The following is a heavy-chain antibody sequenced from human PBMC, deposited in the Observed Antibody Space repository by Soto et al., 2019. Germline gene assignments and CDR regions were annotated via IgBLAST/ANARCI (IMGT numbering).Heavy chain of an antibody. D-gene: IGHD2-2*01. Sequence: QVQLQESGPGLLKPSETLSLTCTVSGGSISSYYWSWIRQPAGKGLEWIGRIYTSGSTNYNPSLKSRVTMSVDTSKNPFSLKLSSVTAADTAVYYCARACSTNSCYDDFDYWGQGTLVTVSS. CDR3: ARACSTNSCYDDFDY. J-gene: IGHJ4*02. V-gene: IGHV4-4*07. CDR1: GGSISSYY. CDR2: IYTSGST.